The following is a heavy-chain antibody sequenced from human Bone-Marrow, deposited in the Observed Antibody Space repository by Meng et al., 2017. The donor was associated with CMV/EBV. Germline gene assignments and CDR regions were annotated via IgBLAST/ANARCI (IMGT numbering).Heavy chain of an antibody. D-gene: IGHD2-2*01. V-gene: IGHV4-34*01. CDR3: ARGTVVPAATAFDY. J-gene: IGHJ4*02. CDR2: INHSGST. CDR1: GGSFSGYY. Sequence: CAVYGGSFSGYYWSWIRQPPGKGLEWIGEINHSGSTNYNPSLKSRVTISVDTSKNQFSLKLSSVTAADTAVYYCARGTVVPAATAFDYWGQGTLVTVSS.